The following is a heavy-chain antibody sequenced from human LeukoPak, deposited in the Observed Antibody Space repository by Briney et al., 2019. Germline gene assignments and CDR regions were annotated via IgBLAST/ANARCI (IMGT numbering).Heavy chain of an antibody. CDR1: GYTFTSYD. Sequence: ASVKVSCKASGYTFTSYDINWVRQATGQGLEWMGWMNPNSGDTGYAQKFQGRVTMTRNTSISTAYMELSSLRSEDTAVYYCARTGWGSDAFDIWGQGTMVTVSS. CDR3: ARTGWGSDAFDI. CDR2: MNPNSGDT. J-gene: IGHJ3*02. V-gene: IGHV1-8*01. D-gene: IGHD7-27*01.